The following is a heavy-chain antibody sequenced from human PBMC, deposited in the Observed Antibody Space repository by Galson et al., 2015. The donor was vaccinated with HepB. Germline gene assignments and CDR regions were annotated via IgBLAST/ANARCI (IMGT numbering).Heavy chain of an antibody. D-gene: IGHD6-13*01. CDR2: INTDGSSR. CDR3: TRGKLVDY. V-gene: IGHV3-74*01. Sequence: SLRLSCAASGFTFSNYWMHWVRQAPGEGLVWVSRINTDGSSRIYADSVKGRFTISRDNAKNTLYLQMNSLRAEDTAVYFCTRGKLVDYWGQGTLATVSS. J-gene: IGHJ4*02. CDR1: GFTFSNYW.